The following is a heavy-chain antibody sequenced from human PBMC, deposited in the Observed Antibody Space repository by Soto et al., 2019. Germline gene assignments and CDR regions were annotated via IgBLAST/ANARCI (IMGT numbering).Heavy chain of an antibody. V-gene: IGHV3-30-3*01. J-gene: IGHJ4*02. CDR3: ARDRVYYYDSSGYYNFDF. D-gene: IGHD3-22*01. CDR2: VSYDGTKQ. Sequence: QVQLVESGGGVVQPGRSLRVSCAASGFTFSHYAMHWVRQAPGKGLEWVAVVSYDGTKQFYADSVKGRFTISRDSSKRTLYLQMDNLRDEDTGVNYCARDRVYYYDSSGYYNFDFWGQGTLVTVSS. CDR1: GFTFSHYA.